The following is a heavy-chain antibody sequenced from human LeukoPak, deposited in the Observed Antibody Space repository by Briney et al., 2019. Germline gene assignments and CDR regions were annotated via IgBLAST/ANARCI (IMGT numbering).Heavy chain of an antibody. CDR2: ISSSGSTI. J-gene: IGHJ5*02. CDR1: GFTFSDHY. CDR3: ARECSWYRSNWFDP. D-gene: IGHD6-13*01. V-gene: IGHV3-11*01. Sequence: GGSLRLSCAASGFTFSDHYMSWIRQAPGKELEWVSYISSSGSTIYYADSVKGRFTISRNNAKNSLYLQMNSLRAEDTAVYYCARECSWYRSNWFDPWGQGTLVTVSS.